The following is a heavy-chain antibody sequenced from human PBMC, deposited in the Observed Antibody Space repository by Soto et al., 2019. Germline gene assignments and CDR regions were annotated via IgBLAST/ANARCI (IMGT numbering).Heavy chain of an antibody. J-gene: IGHJ6*02. V-gene: IGHV3-30*18. Sequence: GGSLRLSXAASGFTFRNYDMHWVRQAPGKGLEWMGVISFDGIKKYYADSVKGRFTISRDSSKNKLYLQMNSLRPEDTAVYYCAKPIVAAGYYGMDVWGQGTTVTVSS. CDR3: AKPIVAAGYYGMDV. D-gene: IGHD6-13*01. CDR2: ISFDGIKK. CDR1: GFTFRNYD.